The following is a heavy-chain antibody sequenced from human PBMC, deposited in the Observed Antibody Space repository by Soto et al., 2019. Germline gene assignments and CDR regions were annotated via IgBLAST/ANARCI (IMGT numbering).Heavy chain of an antibody. Sequence: LSLTCTVSGGSISSSSYYWGWIRQPPGKGLEWIGSIYYSGSTYYNPSLKSRVTISVDTSKNQFSLKLSSVTAADTAVYYCARQKRINYYDSSDLIDYWGQGTLVTVSS. CDR3: ARQKRINYYDSSDLIDY. CDR2: IYYSGST. CDR1: GGSISSSSYY. D-gene: IGHD3-22*01. J-gene: IGHJ4*02. V-gene: IGHV4-39*01.